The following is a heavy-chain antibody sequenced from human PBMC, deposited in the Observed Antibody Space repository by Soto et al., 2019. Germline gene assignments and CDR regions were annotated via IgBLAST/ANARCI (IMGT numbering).Heavy chain of an antibody. CDR2: IYPGDSDT. V-gene: IGHV5-51*01. CDR3: ARRITIFGDDHYRLAV. CDR1: GYSFTSYW. J-gene: IGHJ6*02. Sequence: PGESLKISCKGSGYSFTSYWIGWVRQMPGKGLEWMGIIYPGDSDTRYSPSFQGQVTISADKSISTAYLQWSSLKASDTAMYYCARRITIFGDDHYRLAVWGQGTTVTVSS. D-gene: IGHD3-3*01.